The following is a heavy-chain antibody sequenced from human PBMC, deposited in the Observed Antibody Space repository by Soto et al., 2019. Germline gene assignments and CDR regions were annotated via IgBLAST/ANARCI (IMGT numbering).Heavy chain of an antibody. J-gene: IGHJ6*02. CDR3: AQDRLRGGFLTTATTNGLDV. V-gene: IGHV3-30*18. D-gene: IGHD1-26*01. CDR1: GFTFSSYG. Sequence: QVQLVESGGGVVQPGRSLRLSCAASGFTFSSYGIHWVRQAPGKGLEWVALISYDGSNKYYADSVKGRFTISRDNSKNTLYLQMNSLRAGDTAVYYCAQDRLRGGFLTTATTNGLDVWGQGTTVTVSS. CDR2: ISYDGSNK.